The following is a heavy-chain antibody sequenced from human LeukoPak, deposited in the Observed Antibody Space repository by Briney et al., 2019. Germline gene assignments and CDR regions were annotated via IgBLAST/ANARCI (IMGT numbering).Heavy chain of an antibody. D-gene: IGHD2-15*01. CDR3: ARGNCSGGSCYDSYYFDY. J-gene: IGHJ4*02. V-gene: IGHV1-2*04. CDR1: GYTFTGYY. Sequence: ASVKVSCKASGYTFTGYYMHWVRQAPGQGLEWMGWINPNSGGTNYAQKFQGWVTMTRDTSISTAYMELSRLRSDDTAVYYCARGNCSGGSCYDSYYFDYWGQGTLVTVSS. CDR2: INPNSGGT.